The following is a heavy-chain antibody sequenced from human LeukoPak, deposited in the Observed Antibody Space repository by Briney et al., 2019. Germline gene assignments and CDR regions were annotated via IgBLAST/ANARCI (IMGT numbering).Heavy chain of an antibody. J-gene: IGHJ3*02. CDR2: INHSGST. CDR1: GGSFSGYY. V-gene: IGHV4-34*01. CDR3: AAPPRRARVVVPAGRGAFDI. Sequence: SETLSLTCAVYGGSFSGYYWSWIRQPPGKGLEWIGEINHSGSTNYNPSLKSRVTISVDTSKNQFSLKLSSVTAADTAVYYCAAPPRRARVVVPAGRGAFDIWGQGTMVTVSS. D-gene: IGHD2-2*01.